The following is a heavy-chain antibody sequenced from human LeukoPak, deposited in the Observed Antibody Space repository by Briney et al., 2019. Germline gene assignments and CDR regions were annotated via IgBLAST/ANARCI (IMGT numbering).Heavy chain of an antibody. CDR2: IKSKTDGGTT. V-gene: IGHV3-15*01. CDR1: GFTFSNAW. J-gene: IGHJ4*02. Sequence: GGSLRLSCAASGFTFSNAWMSWVRQAPGKGLEWVGRIKSKTDGGTTDYAAPVKGRFTISRDDSKNTLYLQMNSLKTEDTAVYYCTSAPGSYDSSGYFDYWGQGTLVTVSS. D-gene: IGHD3-22*01. CDR3: TSAPGSYDSSGYFDY.